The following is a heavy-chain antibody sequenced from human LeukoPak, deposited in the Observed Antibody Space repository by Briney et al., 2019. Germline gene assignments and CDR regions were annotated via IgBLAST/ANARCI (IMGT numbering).Heavy chain of an antibody. D-gene: IGHD4-23*01. J-gene: IGHJ3*02. Sequence: SETLSLTCAVYGGSFSGYYWSWIRQPPGKGREWIGEINHSGSTNYNPSLKSRVTISVDTSKNQFSLKLSSVTAADTAVYYCREDYGGKGAFDIWGQGTMVTVSP. V-gene: IGHV4-34*01. CDR1: GGSFSGYY. CDR3: REDYGGKGAFDI. CDR2: INHSGST.